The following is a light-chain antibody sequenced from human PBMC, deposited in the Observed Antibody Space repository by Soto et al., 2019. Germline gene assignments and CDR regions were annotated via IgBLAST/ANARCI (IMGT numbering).Light chain of an antibody. Sequence: EIVLTQSPATLSLSPGERATLSCRASQSVSSYLAWYQQKPGQAPRLLIYDASNRATGIPARFSGSGSGTEFPLTISSLEPDDFAVYYCQQRSDWPSTFGGGTKVQIK. J-gene: IGKJ4*01. V-gene: IGKV3-11*01. CDR1: QSVSSY. CDR3: QQRSDWPST. CDR2: DAS.